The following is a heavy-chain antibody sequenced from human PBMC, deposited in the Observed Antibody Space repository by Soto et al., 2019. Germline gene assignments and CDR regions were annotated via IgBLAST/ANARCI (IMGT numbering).Heavy chain of an antibody. CDR1: GFSFSIYS. Sequence: EVQLVESGGGLVQPGGSLRLSCAASGFSFSIYSMNWVRQAPGKGLEWVSYISSSSSIIYYADSVKGRFTISRDNADNSLYLQMNSLRVEDTAVYYCAGDRLYAFYIWGQGTMVTVSS. D-gene: IGHD3-16*01. V-gene: IGHV3-48*01. CDR2: ISSSSSII. J-gene: IGHJ3*02. CDR3: AGDRLYAFYI.